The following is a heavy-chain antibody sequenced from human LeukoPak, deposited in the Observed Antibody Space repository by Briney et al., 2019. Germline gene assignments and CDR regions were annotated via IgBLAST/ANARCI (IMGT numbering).Heavy chain of an antibody. J-gene: IGHJ4*02. CDR2: IYYSGNT. CDR3: ARDYDSSGWYDY. V-gene: IGHV4-59*01. CDR1: GASISSYY. D-gene: IGHD6-19*01. Sequence: SETLSLTCTVSGASISSYYWSWIRQPPGKGLEWIGYIYYSGNTNYNPSLKSRVTISVDTSKNQFSLKLSSVTAADTAVYYCARDYDSSGWYDYWGQGTLVTASS.